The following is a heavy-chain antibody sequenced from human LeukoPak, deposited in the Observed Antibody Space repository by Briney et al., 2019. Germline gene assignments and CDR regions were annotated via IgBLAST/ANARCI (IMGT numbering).Heavy chain of an antibody. Sequence: PSETLSLTCAVYGGSFSGYYWSWIRQPPGKGLEWIGEINHSGSTNYNPSLKSRVTISVDTSKNQFSLKLSSVTAADTAVYYCARRGSYSSSRFQHWGQGTLVTVSS. CDR2: INHSGST. D-gene: IGHD6-6*01. CDR1: GGSFSGYY. J-gene: IGHJ1*01. V-gene: IGHV4-34*01. CDR3: ARRGSYSSSRFQH.